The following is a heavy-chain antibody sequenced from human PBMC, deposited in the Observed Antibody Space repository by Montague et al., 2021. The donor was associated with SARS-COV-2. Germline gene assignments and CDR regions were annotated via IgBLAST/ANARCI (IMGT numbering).Heavy chain of an antibody. Sequence: SLRLSCAASGFTFSSYSMNWVRQAPGKGLEWVSSISSSSSYIYYADSVKGRFTISRDNAKNSLYLQMNSLRAEDTAVYYCARDQQLVLGYYYGLDAWAKGPRSPSP. CDR1: GFTFSSYS. J-gene: IGHJ6*02. D-gene: IGHD6-13*01. CDR3: ARDQQLVLGYYYGLDA. V-gene: IGHV3-21*01. CDR2: ISSSSSYI.